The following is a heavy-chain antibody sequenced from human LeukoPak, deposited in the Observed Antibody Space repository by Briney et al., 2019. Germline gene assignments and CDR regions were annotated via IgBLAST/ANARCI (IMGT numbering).Heavy chain of an antibody. CDR3: AAGVRLSAFDI. D-gene: IGHD3-16*02. CDR1: GFTFTSSA. CDR2: IVVGSGNT. V-gene: IGHV1-58*02. J-gene: IGHJ3*02. Sequence: TSVKVSCKASGFTFTSSARQWVRQARGQRLEWIGWIVVGSGNTNYAQKFQERVTITRDMSTSTAYMELSSLRSEDTAVYYCAAGVRLSAFDIWGQGTMVTVSS.